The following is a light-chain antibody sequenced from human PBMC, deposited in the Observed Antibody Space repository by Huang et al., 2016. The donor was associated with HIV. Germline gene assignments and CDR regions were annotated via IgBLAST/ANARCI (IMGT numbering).Light chain of an antibody. Sequence: IVITQSPLSLPVTPGEPASISCRSSQSLLHSHGYDYLDWYLQKPGQAPQLLISLSSNRSSGVPDRFSGSGSVTDFTLKISRVEAEDVGVYFCMQALQTPRTFGQGTRLEIK. V-gene: IGKV2-28*01. CDR3: MQALQTPRT. CDR2: LSS. J-gene: IGKJ5*01. CDR1: QSLLHSHGYDY.